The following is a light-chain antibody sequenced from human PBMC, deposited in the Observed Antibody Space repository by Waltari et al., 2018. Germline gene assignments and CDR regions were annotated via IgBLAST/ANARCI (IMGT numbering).Light chain of an antibody. V-gene: IGKV3-11*01. CDR1: QSVSSY. CDR2: DAS. Sequence: EIVLTQSPATLSFSPGERATLSCRASQSVSSYLAWYQQKPGQAPRLLIYDASTRAAGIPARFSGSGSVTDFTLTISSLEPEDFAVYYCQQRSNSFAFGPGTRVDIK. J-gene: IGKJ3*01. CDR3: QQRSNSFA.